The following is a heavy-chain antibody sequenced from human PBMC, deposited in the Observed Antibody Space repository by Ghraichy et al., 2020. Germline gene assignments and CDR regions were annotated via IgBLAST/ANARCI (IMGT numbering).Heavy chain of an antibody. D-gene: IGHD6-13*01. V-gene: IGHV3-7*01. J-gene: IGHJ4*02. CDR2: IKEDGSEK. Sequence: GGSLRLSCAASGFTFSTYWMSWVRQAPGKGLEWVANIKEDGSEKYYVDSVKGRFTISRDDAKNSLYLQMNSLRGEDTAVYYCERDTKKGETAAGFDYWGQGTLVTVSS. CDR3: ERDTKKGETAAGFDY. CDR1: GFTFSTYW.